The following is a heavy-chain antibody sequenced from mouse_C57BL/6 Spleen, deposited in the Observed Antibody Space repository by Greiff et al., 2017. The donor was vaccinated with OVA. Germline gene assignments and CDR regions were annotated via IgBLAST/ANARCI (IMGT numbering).Heavy chain of an antibody. V-gene: IGHV1-15*01. D-gene: IGHD2-4*01. CDR2: IDPETGGT. CDR3: TRGYYDYDGTWFAY. CDR1: GYTFTDYE. J-gene: IGHJ3*01. Sequence: VQLQESGAELVRPGASVTLSCKASGYTFTDYEMHWVKQTPVHGLEWIGAIDPETGGTAYNQKFKGKAILTADKSSSTAYMELRSLTSEDSAVYYCTRGYYDYDGTWFAYWGQGTLVTVSA.